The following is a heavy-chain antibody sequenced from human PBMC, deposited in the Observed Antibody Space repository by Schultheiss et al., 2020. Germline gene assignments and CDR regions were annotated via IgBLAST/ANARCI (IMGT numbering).Heavy chain of an antibody. CDR3: ARKGHYGMDV. CDR2: IYYSGST. J-gene: IGHJ6*02. V-gene: IGHV4-59*12. Sequence: LSCAVYGGSFSGYYWSWIRQPPGKGLEWIGYIYYSGSTNYNPSLKSRVTISVDTSKNQFSLKLSSVTAADTAVYYCARKGHYGMDVWGQGTTVTVSS. CDR1: GGSFSGYY.